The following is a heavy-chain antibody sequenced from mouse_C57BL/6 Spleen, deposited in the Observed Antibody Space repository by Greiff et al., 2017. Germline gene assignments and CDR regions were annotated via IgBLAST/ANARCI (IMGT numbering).Heavy chain of an antibody. V-gene: IGHV1-69*01. CDR2: IDPSDSYT. J-gene: IGHJ4*01. Sequence: QVQLQQPGAELVMPGASVKLSCKASGYTFTSYWMHWVKQRPGHGLEWIGEIDPSDSYTNYNQKFKGKSTLTVDKSSSTAYMQLSSLTSEDAAVYYCAIYYGNYGDAMDYWGQGTSVTVSS. CDR3: AIYYGNYGDAMDY. D-gene: IGHD2-1*01. CDR1: GYTFTSYW.